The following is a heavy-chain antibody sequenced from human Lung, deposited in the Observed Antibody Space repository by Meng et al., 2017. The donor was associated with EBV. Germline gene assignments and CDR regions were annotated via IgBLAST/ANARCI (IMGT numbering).Heavy chain of an antibody. CDR2: INTNTGNP. V-gene: IGHV7-4-1*02. Sequence: QVQLVQLWSELKKPGASGKVSCKASGYTFNRYAMNWVRQAPGQGLEWMGRINTNTGNPTYAQGFTGRFVFSLDTSVSTAYLQISNLKAEDTAVYYCATFTGMRIVVLESWGQGTLVTVSS. CDR3: ATFTGMRIVVLES. J-gene: IGHJ4*02. CDR1: GYTFNRYA. D-gene: IGHD3-22*01.